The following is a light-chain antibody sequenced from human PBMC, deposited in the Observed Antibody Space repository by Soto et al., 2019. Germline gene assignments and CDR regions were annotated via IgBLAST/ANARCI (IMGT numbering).Light chain of an antibody. Sequence: EIVLTQSPGTLSLSPGERATLSCRASQSVSSNYLAWYQQKPGQAPRLLIYGASSRATGIPDRFSGSGSGTDFTLTISGLEPEDSAVYYCQLSGSSTETFGQGTKVDIK. V-gene: IGKV3-20*01. CDR1: QSVSSNY. CDR2: GAS. J-gene: IGKJ1*01. CDR3: QLSGSSTET.